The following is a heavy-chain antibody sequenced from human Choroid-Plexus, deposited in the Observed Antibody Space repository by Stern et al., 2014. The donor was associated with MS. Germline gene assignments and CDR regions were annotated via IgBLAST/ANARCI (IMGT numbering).Heavy chain of an antibody. CDR2: VSYDGSNK. CDR1: GFTLGSWA. J-gene: IGHJ5*02. V-gene: IGHV3-30*18. Sequence: VQLEESGGGVVQPGRPLRLSCVASGFTLGSWAMHWVRQAPGKGLEWVAGVSYDGSNKYYGDSVKGRFTISRDNSQNTLYMQMSSLRPEDTAVYYCAKDRQYLTYFFDHWGQGSLVTVSS. D-gene: IGHD2/OR15-2a*01. CDR3: AKDRQYLTYFFDH.